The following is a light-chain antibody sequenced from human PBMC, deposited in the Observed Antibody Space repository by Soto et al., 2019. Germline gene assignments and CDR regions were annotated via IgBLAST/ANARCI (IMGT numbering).Light chain of an antibody. Sequence: EIVMTQSPATLSVSPGERATLSCRASRNINRNLAWYQQKPGQAPRLLISGASTSATGIPARFSGSGSGTEFPLTISSQQSKDFAVYYCQQYYDYPPLIFSGATKVEIK. CDR1: RNINRN. J-gene: IGKJ4*01. CDR2: GAS. V-gene: IGKV3-15*01. CDR3: QQYYDYPPLI.